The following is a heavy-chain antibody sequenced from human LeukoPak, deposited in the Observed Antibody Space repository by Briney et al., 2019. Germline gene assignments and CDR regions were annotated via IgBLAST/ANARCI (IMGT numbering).Heavy chain of an antibody. CDR2: IYPGDSDT. CDR3: ARHGEMATTDFDY. D-gene: IGHD5-24*01. Sequence: GESLKISCKGSGYSFTSYWIGWVRQMPGKGLEWMGIIYPGDSDTRYSPSFQGLVTISADKSISTAYLQWSSLKASDTAMYYCARHGEMATTDFDYWGQGTLVTVSS. V-gene: IGHV5-51*01. CDR1: GYSFTSYW. J-gene: IGHJ4*02.